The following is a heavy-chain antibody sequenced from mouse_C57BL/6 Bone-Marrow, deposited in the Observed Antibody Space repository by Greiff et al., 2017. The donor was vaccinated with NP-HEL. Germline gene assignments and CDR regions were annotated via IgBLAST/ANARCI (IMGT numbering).Heavy chain of an antibody. D-gene: IGHD1-1*01. CDR1: GYTFTDYE. V-gene: IGHV1-15*01. CDR2: IDPETGGT. Sequence: VKLVESGAELVRPGASVTLSCKASGYTFTDYEMHWVKQTPVHGLEWIGAIDPETGGTAYNQKFKGKAILTADKSSSTAYMELRSLTSEDSAVYYCTRHNYYGTSYYFDYWGQGTTLTVSS. CDR3: TRHNYYGTSYYFDY. J-gene: IGHJ2*01.